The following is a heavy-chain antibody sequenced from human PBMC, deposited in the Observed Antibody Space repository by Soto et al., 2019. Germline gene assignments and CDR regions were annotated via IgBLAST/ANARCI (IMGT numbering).Heavy chain of an antibody. CDR3: ARMYSSGSGWFHP. Sequence: SETLALTCFVSGYSITAGGYYWSWIRHHPGKGLEWIGSFYSSGSIIYNPSLRSRVSISGDTSSNQFSMSLTSVTAADTARYYCARMYSSGSGWFHPWGQGTLVTVSS. CDR1: GYSITAGGYY. CDR2: FYSSGSI. V-gene: IGHV4-31*03. J-gene: IGHJ5*02. D-gene: IGHD6-19*01.